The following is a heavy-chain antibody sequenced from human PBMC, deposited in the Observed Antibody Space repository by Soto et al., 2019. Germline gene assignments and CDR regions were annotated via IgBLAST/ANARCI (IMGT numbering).Heavy chain of an antibody. V-gene: IGHV4-39*01. J-gene: IGHJ4*02. CDR1: GGSISSSSYY. CDR2: IYYSGST. Sequence: PSETLSLTCTVSGGSISSSSYYWGWIRQPPGKGLEWIGSIYYSGSTYYNPSLKSRVTISVDTSKNQFSLKLSSVTAADTAVYYCARQTYDFWSGPHPYYFDYWGQGTLVTVSS. CDR3: ARQTYDFWSGPHPYYFDY. D-gene: IGHD3-3*01.